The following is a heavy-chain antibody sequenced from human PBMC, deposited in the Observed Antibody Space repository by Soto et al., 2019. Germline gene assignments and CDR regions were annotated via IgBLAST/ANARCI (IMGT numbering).Heavy chain of an antibody. Sequence: EVRLLESGGGLVQPGGSLRLSCAASGFTFSSYAMSWVRQAPGKGLEWVSAISGSGGSTYYADSVKGRFTISRDNSKNTLYLQMNSLRAEDTAVYYCSSPQGNWNYDRRYYGMDVWGQGTTVTVSS. J-gene: IGHJ6*02. CDR3: SSPQGNWNYDRRYYGMDV. CDR1: GFTFSSYA. V-gene: IGHV3-23*01. D-gene: IGHD1-7*01. CDR2: ISGSGGST.